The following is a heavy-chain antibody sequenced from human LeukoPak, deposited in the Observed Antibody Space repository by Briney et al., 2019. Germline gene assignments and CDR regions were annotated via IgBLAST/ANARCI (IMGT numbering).Heavy chain of an antibody. CDR2: IYSSGST. Sequence: SETLSLTCTVSGRFISTYYWRLIRQPPGKGLEWIGYIYSSGSTNYNPSLKSRVTISVDTSKHQFSLKLSSVTAAGTAVYYCERTHLKLAVDFVTDVWGQGTTVTVSS. CDR3: ERTHLKLAVDFVTDV. J-gene: IGHJ6*02. CDR1: GRFISTYY. D-gene: IGHD3-3*02. V-gene: IGHV4-59*01.